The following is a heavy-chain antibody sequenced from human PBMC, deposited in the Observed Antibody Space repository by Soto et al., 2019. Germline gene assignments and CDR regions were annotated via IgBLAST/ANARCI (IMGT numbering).Heavy chain of an antibody. V-gene: IGHV4-59*01. CDR2: IQYSGST. Sequence: SETLSLTCTVSGGSIKSYYWNWIRQPPGKGLEWIGYIQYSGSTDYNPSLKSRGTISLDTSKNQFYLKLNSVTAADTAVYYCARGYDSIRWYYFEHWGQGNLVTSPQ. CDR1: GGSIKSYY. J-gene: IGHJ4*02. D-gene: IGHD3-22*01. CDR3: ARGYDSIRWYYFEH.